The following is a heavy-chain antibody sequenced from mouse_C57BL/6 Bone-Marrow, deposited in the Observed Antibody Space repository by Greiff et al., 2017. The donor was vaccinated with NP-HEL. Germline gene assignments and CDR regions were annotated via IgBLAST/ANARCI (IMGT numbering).Heavy chain of an antibody. J-gene: IGHJ3*01. V-gene: IGHV1-81*01. Sequence: QVQLQQSGAELARPGASVKLSCKASGYTFTSYGISWVKQRTGQGLEWIGEIYPRSGNTYYNEKFKGKATLTADKSSSTAYMELRSLTSEDSAVYFCARDGQRGFAYWGQGTLVTVSA. CDR1: GYTFTSYG. CDR2: IYPRSGNT. D-gene: IGHD2-3*01. CDR3: ARDGQRGFAY.